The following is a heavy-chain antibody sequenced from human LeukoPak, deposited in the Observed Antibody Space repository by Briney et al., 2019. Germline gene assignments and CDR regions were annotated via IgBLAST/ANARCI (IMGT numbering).Heavy chain of an antibody. V-gene: IGHV3-7*01. CDR2: INQDGSEK. CDR3: ARAVSSGYDPFDY. Sequence: GGSLRLSCAGAGFTFSTYWMTWVRQAPGKGLEWVANINQDGSEKYYVASVQGRFTISRDNAKNSLSLQMNSLRAEDTSVYYCARAVSSGYDPFDYWGQGTLVTVSS. D-gene: IGHD3-22*01. J-gene: IGHJ4*02. CDR1: GFTFSTYW.